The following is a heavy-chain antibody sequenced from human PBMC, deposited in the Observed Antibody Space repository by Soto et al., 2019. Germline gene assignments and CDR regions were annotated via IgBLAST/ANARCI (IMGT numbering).Heavy chain of an antibody. V-gene: IGHV4-39*07. CDR2: VYFVGNS. J-gene: IGHJ4*02. CDR3: ASGTFTTISFDF. D-gene: IGHD3-22*01. CDR1: GDSISSASYF. Sequence: SETLSLTCTVSGDSISSASYFWGWIRQPPGKGLEWIGSVYFVGNSYYNPSLKSRVSISVDTSQNQFSLRLTSLTAADTAVYYCASGTFTTISFDFWGQGRLVTVSS.